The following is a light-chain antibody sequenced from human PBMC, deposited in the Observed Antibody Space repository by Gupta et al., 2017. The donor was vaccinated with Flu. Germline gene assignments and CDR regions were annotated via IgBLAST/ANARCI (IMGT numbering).Light chain of an antibody. J-gene: IGLJ2*01. CDR3: CESAGSSTEV. V-gene: IGLV2-11*01. Sequence: HSALTQPRSVSGSPGQSVTISCTGTRNDVGGYNYVSWYQQHPGKAPIYMIYDVDKRPSGVPDRFSASKSGNTESLHISGLQAEDDADEYYCESAGSSTEVFGGGTKLTVL. CDR1: RNDVGGYNY. CDR2: DVD.